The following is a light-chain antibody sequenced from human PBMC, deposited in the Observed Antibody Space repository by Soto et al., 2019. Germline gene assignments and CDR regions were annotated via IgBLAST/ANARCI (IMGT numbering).Light chain of an antibody. J-gene: IGLJ3*02. V-gene: IGLV2-11*01. CDR2: DVS. CDR3: CSYAGSYTLV. Sequence: QSALTQPRSVSGSPGQSVTISCTGTSSDVGGYNYVSWYQQHPGKAPKLMIYDVSKRPSGVPDRFSGSKSGNTASLTISGIQAEDEAEYYCCSYAGSYTLVFGGGTKLTVL. CDR1: SSDVGGYNY.